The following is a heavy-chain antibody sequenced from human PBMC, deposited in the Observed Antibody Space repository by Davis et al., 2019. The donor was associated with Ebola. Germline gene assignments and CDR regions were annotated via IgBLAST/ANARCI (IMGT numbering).Heavy chain of an antibody. D-gene: IGHD3-22*01. CDR1: GFTFSSYA. V-gene: IGHV3-23*01. CDR2: ISGSGGST. J-gene: IGHJ4*02. CDR3: AKDVYDSSGY. Sequence: GESLKISCAASGFTFSSYAMSWVRQAPGKGLEWVSAISGSGGSTYYADSVKGRFTISRDNSKNTLYLQMNSLRAEDTAVYYCAKDVYDSSGYWGQGTLVTVSS.